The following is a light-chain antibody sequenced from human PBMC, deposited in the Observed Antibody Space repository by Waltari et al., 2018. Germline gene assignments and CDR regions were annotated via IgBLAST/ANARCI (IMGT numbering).Light chain of an antibody. CDR1: SSAVGGYNY. J-gene: IGLJ2*01. Sequence: QSALTQPASVSGSPGQSITLSCPGTSSAVGGYNYVPWYQQYPDKAPKLMIYDVSKRPSGVSNRFSGSKSGNTASLTISGLQAEDEADYYCCSYAGSSTHVLFGGGTKLTVL. CDR2: DVS. CDR3: CSYAGSSTHVL. V-gene: IGLV2-23*02.